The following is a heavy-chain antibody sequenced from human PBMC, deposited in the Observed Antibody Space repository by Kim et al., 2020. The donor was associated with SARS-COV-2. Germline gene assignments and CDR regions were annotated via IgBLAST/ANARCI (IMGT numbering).Heavy chain of an antibody. CDR1: GFTFSSYG. D-gene: IGHD6-13*01. CDR2: ISYDGSNK. CDR3: AKSGKAADLYYYYGMDV. V-gene: IGHV3-30*18. J-gene: IGHJ6*02. Sequence: GGSLRLSCAASGFTFSSYGMHWVRQAPGKGLEWVAVISYDGSNKYYADSVKGRFTISRDNSKNTLHLQMNSLRAEDTAVYYCAKSGKAADLYYYYGMDVWGQGTTVTVSS.